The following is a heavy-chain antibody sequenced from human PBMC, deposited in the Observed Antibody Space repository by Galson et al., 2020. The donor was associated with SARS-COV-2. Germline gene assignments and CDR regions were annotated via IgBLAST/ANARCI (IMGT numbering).Heavy chain of an antibody. CDR1: GTSISSGSYS. Sequence: SETLSLTCAVSGTSISSGSYSWNWIRPPPGKGLERIGYISHSGGTYYNPSLKSRVTISGDRSKNQFSLRLSSVTAADTAVYYCARLHYGEYAPEAFDIWGPGTRVTVAS. D-gene: IGHD4-17*01. CDR3: ARLHYGEYAPEAFDI. CDR2: ISHSGGT. V-gene: IGHV4-30-2*01. J-gene: IGHJ3*02.